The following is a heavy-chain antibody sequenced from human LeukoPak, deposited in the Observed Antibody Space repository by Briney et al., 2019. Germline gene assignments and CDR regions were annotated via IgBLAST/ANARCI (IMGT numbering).Heavy chain of an antibody. Sequence: ASVKVSCKVSGYSLSEVLIHWVRQTPGKGLEWMGGFDPEDDESIYAQKFQGRVTMTEDTSTDTAYMELSSLRSEDTAVYYCATSQSDYGGNPSRLSLSYWGQGTLVTVSS. CDR3: ATSQSDYGGNPSRLSLSY. CDR2: FDPEDDES. J-gene: IGHJ4*02. V-gene: IGHV1-24*01. CDR1: GYSLSEVL. D-gene: IGHD4-23*01.